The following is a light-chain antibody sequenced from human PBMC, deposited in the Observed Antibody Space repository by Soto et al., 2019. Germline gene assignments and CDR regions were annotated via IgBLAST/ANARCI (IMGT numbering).Light chain of an antibody. V-gene: IGKV1-5*01. CDR3: QHHNSYSQT. CDR2: GAS. Sequence: DIQMTQSPPTLSASLGDRVTITCRASQSIRHYLAWYQQMPGKAPKLLIYGASTLQSGVPSRFSGSGSGTEFTLTISSLQPDDFGNYFCQHHNSYSQTFGQGTKVDIK. J-gene: IGKJ1*01. CDR1: QSIRHY.